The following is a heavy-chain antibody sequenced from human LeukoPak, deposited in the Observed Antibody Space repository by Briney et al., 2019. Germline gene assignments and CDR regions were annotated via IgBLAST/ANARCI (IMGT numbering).Heavy chain of an antibody. CDR2: INHSGST. CDR1: GGSFSGYY. D-gene: IGHD3-10*01. J-gene: IGHJ6*02. Sequence: PSETLSLTCAVYGGSFSGYYWSWIRQPPGKGLEWIGEINHSGSTNYNPSLKSRVTISVDTSKNQFSLKLSSVTAADTAVYYCARGTGRQTYYYYYGMDVWGQGTTVTDSS. CDR3: ARGTGRQTYYYYYGMDV. V-gene: IGHV4-34*01.